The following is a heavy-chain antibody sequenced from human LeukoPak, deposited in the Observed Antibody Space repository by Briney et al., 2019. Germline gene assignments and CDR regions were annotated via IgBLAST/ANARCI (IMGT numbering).Heavy chain of an antibody. CDR1: GFSCEDYA. CDR2: INWSGSDT. J-gene: IGHJ4*02. Sequence: PGGSLRLSCAASGFSCEDYAMNWVRQAPGKGLEWVSGINWSGSDTSYVDSVKGRFTISRDNAKNSLYLQMNSLRAEDTALYYCARVEGGATTDYWGQGTLVTVSS. CDR3: ARVEGGATTDY. V-gene: IGHV3-20*04. D-gene: IGHD1-26*01.